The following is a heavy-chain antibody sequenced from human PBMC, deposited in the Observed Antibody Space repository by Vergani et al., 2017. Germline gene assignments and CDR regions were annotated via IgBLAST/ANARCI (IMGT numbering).Heavy chain of an antibody. J-gene: IGHJ6*03. V-gene: IGHV1-8*01. CDR2: MNPNSGNT. CDR3: ARGQGSSSYYYYYYYVDV. D-gene: IGHD6-6*01. Sequence: QVQLVQSGAEVKKPGASVKVSCKASGYTFTSYDINWVRQATGQGLEWMGWMNPNSGNTDYAQKFQGRVTMTRNTSISTAYMELSSLRSEDTAVYYCARGQGSSSYYYYYYYVDVWGKGTTVTVSS. CDR1: GYTFTSYD.